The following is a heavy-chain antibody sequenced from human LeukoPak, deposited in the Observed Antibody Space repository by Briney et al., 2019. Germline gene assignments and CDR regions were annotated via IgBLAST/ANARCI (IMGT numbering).Heavy chain of an antibody. CDR2: IHPGDSST. D-gene: IGHD2-15*01. CDR3: ARRQCSGGSCYYFDS. CDR1: GYNFSNYW. J-gene: IGHJ4*02. Sequence: GEXLKISCKGFGYNFSNYWIGWVRRMPGKGVEWMGIIHPGDSSTRYSPSLQGQVTILSDKSINTAYLQWSSLKASDTAMYYCARRQCSGGSCYYFDSWGQGTLVTVSS. V-gene: IGHV5-51*01.